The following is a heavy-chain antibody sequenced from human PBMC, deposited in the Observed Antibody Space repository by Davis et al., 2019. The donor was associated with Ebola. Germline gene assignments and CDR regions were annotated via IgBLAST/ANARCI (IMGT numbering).Heavy chain of an antibody. CDR2: IKQDGSEK. CDR1: GFTFSSYW. D-gene: IGHD3-3*01. CDR3: ARDFPPDYDFWSGYFGY. Sequence: GGSLRLSCAASGFTFSSYWMSWVRQAPGKGLEWVANIKQDGSEKYYVDFVKGRFTISRDNAKNSLYLQMNSLRAEDTAVYYCARDFPPDYDFWSGYFGYWGQGTLVTVSS. J-gene: IGHJ4*02. V-gene: IGHV3-7*03.